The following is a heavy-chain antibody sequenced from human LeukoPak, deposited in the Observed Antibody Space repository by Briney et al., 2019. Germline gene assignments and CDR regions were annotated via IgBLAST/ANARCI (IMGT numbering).Heavy chain of an antibody. CDR2: INWNGGST. D-gene: IGHD6-13*01. CDR3: ARQQADNDYFDY. V-gene: IGHV3-20*04. CDR1: GFTFSAYS. Sequence: GGSLRLSCATSGFTFSAYSMNWVRQAPGKGLEWVSGINWNGGSTGYADSVKGRFTISRDNAKKSLYLQMNSLRAEDTAVYYCARQQADNDYFDYWGQGTLVTVSS. J-gene: IGHJ4*02.